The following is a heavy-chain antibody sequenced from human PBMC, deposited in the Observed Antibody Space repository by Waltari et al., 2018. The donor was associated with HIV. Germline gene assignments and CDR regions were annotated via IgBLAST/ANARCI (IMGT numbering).Heavy chain of an antibody. D-gene: IGHD4-17*01. J-gene: IGHJ3*02. Sequence: EEKLVQSGAEVKGPGESLKISCKSLGNNFAGYWVGWVRQMPGKGLEWMGVIYPGDSDAVYSPSFQGRVIMSTDSSISTVYLQWSSLRASDTAMYYCARRKGDYRTAFDIWGQGTMVTASS. CDR1: GNNFAGYW. CDR2: IYPGDSDA. V-gene: IGHV5-51*01. CDR3: ARRKGDYRTAFDI.